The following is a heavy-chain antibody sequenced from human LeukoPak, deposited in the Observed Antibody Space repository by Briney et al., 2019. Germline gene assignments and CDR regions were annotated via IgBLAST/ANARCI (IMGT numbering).Heavy chain of an antibody. CDR3: ARGPYGSGSYY. J-gene: IGHJ4*02. V-gene: IGHV4-30-4*01. D-gene: IGHD3-10*01. CDR1: GGSISSGDYY. CDR2: IYYSGTT. Sequence: SETLSLTCTVSGGSISSGDYYWSWIRQPPGKGLEWIGYIYYSGTTYYNPSLKSRVTISVDTSKNQFSLKLASVTAADTAVYYCARGPYGSGSYYWGQGTLVTVSS.